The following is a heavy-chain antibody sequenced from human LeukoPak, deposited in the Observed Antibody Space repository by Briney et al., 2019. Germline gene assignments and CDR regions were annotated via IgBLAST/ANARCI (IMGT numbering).Heavy chain of an antibody. CDR2: LKIETFAATA. Sequence: NPGGSLRLSCAASGYNFNNAWVSWVRQAPGKGLQWLGRLKIETFAATADYAAPAKGRFIISTDDSRDTLYLHMNSLKSEDTAVYYCTTDGGKGGYWGQGTLVTVSS. V-gene: IGHV3-15*01. J-gene: IGHJ4*02. D-gene: IGHD4-23*01. CDR1: GYNFNNAW. CDR3: TTDGGKGGY.